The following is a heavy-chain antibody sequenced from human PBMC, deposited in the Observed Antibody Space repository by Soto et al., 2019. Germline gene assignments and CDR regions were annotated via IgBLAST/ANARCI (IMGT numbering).Heavy chain of an antibody. CDR1: GDSVSSNSAA. J-gene: IGHJ6*03. CDR3: ARVVGGADSTWGWYYYYYMDV. V-gene: IGHV6-1*01. Sequence: KQSQTLSLTCAISGDSVSSNSAAWNWIRQSPSRGLEWLGRTYYRSKWYNDYAVSVKSRITINPDTSKNQFSLQLNSVTPEDTAVYYCARVVGGADSTWGWYYYYYMDVWGKGTTVTVSS. D-gene: IGHD3-16*01. CDR2: TYYRSKWYN.